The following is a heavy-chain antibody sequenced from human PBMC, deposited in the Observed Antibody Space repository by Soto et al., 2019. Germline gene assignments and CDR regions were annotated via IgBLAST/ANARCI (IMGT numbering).Heavy chain of an antibody. CDR1: GDYVSSGNYY. J-gene: IGHJ5*02. CDR3: ARIPVDTYMIYWSDT. CDR2: IYYGGTT. V-gene: IGHV4-61*01. Sequence: QVQLQESGPGLVKPSETLSLTCNVSGDYVSSGNYYWTWIRQPPGKGPEWIGYIYYGGTTNYNPSLKSRVTISLDTSKNQFSLQLSSVTATDTAVYYCARIPVDTYMIYWSDTWGQGTLVTVSS. D-gene: IGHD5-18*01.